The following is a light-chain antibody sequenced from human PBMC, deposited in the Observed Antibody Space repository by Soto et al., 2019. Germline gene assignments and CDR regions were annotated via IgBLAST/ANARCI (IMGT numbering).Light chain of an antibody. Sequence: QSVLTQPASVSGSPGQSITISCTGTSSDVGGYNYVSWYQHPPGKAPKLMIYDVNFRPAGVSNRFSGSKSGNTASLTISGLQPEDEADYYCSSYTTSNTRQIVFGTGTKLTVL. J-gene: IGLJ1*01. CDR2: DVN. V-gene: IGLV2-14*03. CDR3: SSYTTSNTRQIV. CDR1: SSDVGGYNY.